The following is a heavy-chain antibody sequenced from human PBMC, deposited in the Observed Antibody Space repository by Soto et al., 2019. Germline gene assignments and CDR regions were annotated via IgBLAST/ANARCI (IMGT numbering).Heavy chain of an antibody. CDR2: INESGST. CDR3: ARGSGIVALPGELEDVKYDY. J-gene: IGHJ4*02. CDR1: GQSFSGHS. V-gene: IGHV4-34*01. Sequence: QVQLQQWGAGLVKPSETLSLSCAVYGQSFSGHSWAWIRQPPGKGLEWIGEINESGSTYYNPSLKSRVTISTDTSKNHFSRKLSSVSAADTAAYFCARGSGIVALPGELEDVKYDYWGQGTLVNVSS. D-gene: IGHD1-1*01.